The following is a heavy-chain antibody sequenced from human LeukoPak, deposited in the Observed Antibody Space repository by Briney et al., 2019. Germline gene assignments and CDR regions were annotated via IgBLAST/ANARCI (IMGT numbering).Heavy chain of an antibody. CDR1: GYTFVNNF. J-gene: IGHJ5*02. CDR3: AREHDRVTMTFDP. CDR2: INPTSGGT. V-gene: IGHV1-2*02. Sequence: ASVTVSCKTSGYTFVNNFIHWVRQAPGQGLEWMGWINPTSGGTNYAPKFQGRVTLTRDTAINTAYMELTGLRSDDTAMYYCAREHDRVTMTFDPWGQGTLVTVSS. D-gene: IGHD5-24*01.